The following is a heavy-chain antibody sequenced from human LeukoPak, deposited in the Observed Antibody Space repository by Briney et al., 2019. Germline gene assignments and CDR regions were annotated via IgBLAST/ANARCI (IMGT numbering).Heavy chain of an antibody. D-gene: IGHD3-3*01. Sequence: ASVKVSCKASGYTFASYDINWVRQATGQGLEWRGWMNPNSGNTGYAQKFQGRVTMTRNTSISTAYMELSSLRSEDTAVYYCARVGLYNFPPYDFWSGYHYYGMDVWGQGTTVTVSS. CDR1: GYTFASYD. CDR3: ARVGLYNFPPYDFWSGYHYYGMDV. V-gene: IGHV1-8*01. J-gene: IGHJ6*02. CDR2: MNPNSGNT.